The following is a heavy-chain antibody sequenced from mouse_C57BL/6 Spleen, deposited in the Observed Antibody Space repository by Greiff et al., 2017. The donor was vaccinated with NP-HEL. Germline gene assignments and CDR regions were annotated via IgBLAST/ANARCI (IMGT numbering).Heavy chain of an antibody. CDR3: ARNQDDGYGGAMDY. CDR1: GFSLTSYG. V-gene: IGHV2-2*01. D-gene: IGHD2-3*01. J-gene: IGHJ4*01. Sequence: VQVVESGPGLVQPSQSLSITCTVSGFSLTSYGVHWVRQSPGKGLEWLGVIWSGGSTDYNAAFISRLSISKDNSKSQVFFKMNSLQADDTAIYYCARNQDDGYGGAMDYWGQGTSVTVSS. CDR2: IWSGGST.